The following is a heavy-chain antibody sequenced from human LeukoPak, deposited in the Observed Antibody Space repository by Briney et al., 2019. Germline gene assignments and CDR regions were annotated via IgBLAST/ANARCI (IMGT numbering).Heavy chain of an antibody. V-gene: IGHV1-69*05. Sequence: SVKVSCKASGGTFSSYAISWVRQAPGQGLEWMGGIIPIFGTANYAQKFQGRVTITTDESTSTAYMELSSLRSEDTAVYYCASRGIVNAVVPAAIPHPRWYFDLWGRGTLVTVSS. J-gene: IGHJ2*01. D-gene: IGHD2-2*02. CDR1: GGTFSSYA. CDR3: ASRGIVNAVVPAAIPHPRWYFDL. CDR2: IIPIFGTA.